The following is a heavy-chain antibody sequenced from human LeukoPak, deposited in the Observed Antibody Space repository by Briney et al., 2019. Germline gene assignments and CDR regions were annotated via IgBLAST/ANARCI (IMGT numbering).Heavy chain of an antibody. J-gene: IGHJ6*03. D-gene: IGHD3-16*01. CDR1: VYTFTDYY. Sequence: ASVKVSCKASVYTFTDYYMHWVRQAPGQRLVWMGWINPNSGGTNYAQKFQGRVTMTRNTSISTAYMELSGLRSDDTAVYYCARGGDYYYYYMDVWAKGTTVTVSS. CDR2: INPNSGGT. V-gene: IGHV1-2*02. CDR3: ARGGDYYYYYMDV.